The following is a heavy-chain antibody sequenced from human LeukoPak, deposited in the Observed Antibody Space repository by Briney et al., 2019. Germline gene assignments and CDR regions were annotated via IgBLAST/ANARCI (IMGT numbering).Heavy chain of an antibody. CDR1: GGTFSSYA. V-gene: IGHV1-18*01. D-gene: IGHD3-10*01. Sequence: ASVKVSCKASGGTFSSYAISWVRQAPGQGLEWMGWISAYNGNTNYAQKLQGRVTMTTDTSTSTAYMELRSLRSDDTAVYYCARDQIPVRYGSGSRAAYYYYGMDVWGQGTAVTVSS. CDR2: ISAYNGNT. CDR3: ARDQIPVRYGSGSRAAYYYYGMDV. J-gene: IGHJ6*02.